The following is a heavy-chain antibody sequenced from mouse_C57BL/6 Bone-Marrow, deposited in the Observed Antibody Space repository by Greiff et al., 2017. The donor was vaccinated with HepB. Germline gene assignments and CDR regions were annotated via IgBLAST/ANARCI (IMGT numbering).Heavy chain of an antibody. CDR2: ISYSGST. CDR3: ARALLHWYFDV. CDR1: GYSITSGYD. V-gene: IGHV3-1*01. J-gene: IGHJ1*03. Sequence: EVKLMASGPGMVKPSQSLSLTCTVTGYSITSGYDWHWIRHFPGNKLEWMGYISYSGSTNYNPSPKSRISITHDTSKNHFFLKLNSVTTEDTATYYCARALLHWYFDVWGTGTTVTVSS.